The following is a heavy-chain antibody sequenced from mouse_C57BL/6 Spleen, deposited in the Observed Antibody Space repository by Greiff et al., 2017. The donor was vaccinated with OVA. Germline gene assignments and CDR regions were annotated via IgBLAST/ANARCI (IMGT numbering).Heavy chain of an antibody. CDR1: GFTFSDYG. J-gene: IGHJ4*01. D-gene: IGHD2-2*01. CDR2: ISSGSSTI. CDR3: ERDGNDDAMDY. V-gene: IGHV5-17*01. Sequence: EVKLVESGGGLVKPGGSLKLSCAASGFTFSDYGMHWVRQAPEQGLEWVAYISSGSSTIYYADTVKGRFTISRDNAKNTLFLQMTSLRSEDTAMYYCERDGNDDAMDYWGQGTSVTVSS.